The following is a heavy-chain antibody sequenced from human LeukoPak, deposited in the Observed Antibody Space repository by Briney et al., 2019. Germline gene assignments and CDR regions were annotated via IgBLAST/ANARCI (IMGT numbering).Heavy chain of an antibody. D-gene: IGHD4-11*01. CDR3: ARDGGYSNYADYGMDV. CDR2: IIPIFGTA. CDR1: GGTFSSYA. J-gene: IGHJ6*02. V-gene: IGHV1-69*13. Sequence: SVKVSCKASGGTFSSYAISWVRQAPGQGLEWMGGIIPIFGTANYAQKFQGRVTITADESTSTAYMELSSLRPEDTAVYYCARDGGYSNYADYGMDVWGQGTTVTVSS.